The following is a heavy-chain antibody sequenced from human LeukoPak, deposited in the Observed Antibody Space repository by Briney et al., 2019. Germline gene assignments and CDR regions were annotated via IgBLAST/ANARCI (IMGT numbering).Heavy chain of an antibody. Sequence: GGSLRLSCAASGFTFSSYWTSWVRQAPGKGLEWVANIKQDGNERYYVDSVKGRFTISRDNAKNSLCLQMNSLRAEDTAVYYCARARDIVVVPAAIDYWGQGTLVTVSS. CDR2: IKQDGNER. J-gene: IGHJ4*02. CDR3: ARARDIVVVPAAIDY. V-gene: IGHV3-7*01. CDR1: GFTFSSYW. D-gene: IGHD2-2*01.